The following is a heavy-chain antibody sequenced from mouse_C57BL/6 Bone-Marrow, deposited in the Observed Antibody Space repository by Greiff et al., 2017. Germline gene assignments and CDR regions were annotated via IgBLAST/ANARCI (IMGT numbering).Heavy chain of an antibody. CDR2: IDPSDSET. D-gene: IGHD1-1*01. V-gene: IGHV1-52*01. CDR1: GYTFTSYW. Sequence: QVQLQQPGAELVRPGSSVKLSCKASGYTFTSYWMHWVKQRPIQGLEWIGNIDPSDSETHYNQKFKDKATLTVDKSSSTAYMQLSSLTSEDSAVYYCAREGLITTVVATWYFDVGGTGTTVTVSS. CDR3: AREGLITTVVATWYFDV. J-gene: IGHJ1*03.